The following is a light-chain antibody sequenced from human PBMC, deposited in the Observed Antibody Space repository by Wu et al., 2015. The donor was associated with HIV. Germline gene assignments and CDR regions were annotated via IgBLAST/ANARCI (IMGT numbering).Light chain of an antibody. CDR1: QNINNY. CDR3: QESYSLYLLT. CDR2: AAS. Sequence: DIQMTQSPSSLSASVGDRVTITCRASQNINNYLNWYQQKPGKAPKLLIYAASSLQSGVPSRFSASGSGTDFTLTISSLQPEDFATYYCQESYSLYLLTFGGGTKVDIK. J-gene: IGKJ4*01. V-gene: IGKV1-39*01.